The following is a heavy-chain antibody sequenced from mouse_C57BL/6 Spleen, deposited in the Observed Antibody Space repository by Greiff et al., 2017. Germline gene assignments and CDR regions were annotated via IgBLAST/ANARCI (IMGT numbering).Heavy chain of an antibody. V-gene: IGHV5-16*01. Sequence: DVKLVESEGGLVQPGSSMKLSCTASGFTFSDYYMAWVRQVPEKGLEWVANINYDGSSTYYLDSLKSRFILSRDNAKNILYLQMSSLKSEDTATYYCARDRTYYGSSYGYFDVWGTGTTVTVSS. D-gene: IGHD1-1*01. CDR3: ARDRTYYGSSYGYFDV. J-gene: IGHJ1*03. CDR1: GFTFSDYY. CDR2: INYDGSST.